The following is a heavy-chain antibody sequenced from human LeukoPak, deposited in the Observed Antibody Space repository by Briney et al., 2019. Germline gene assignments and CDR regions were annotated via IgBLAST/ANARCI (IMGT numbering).Heavy chain of an antibody. CDR1: GFTFSTYW. D-gene: IGHD2-2*01. CDR3: ATYSSSNGREFQY. CDR2: IKQDGIEI. V-gene: IGHV3-7*01. Sequence: GGSLRLSCAASGFTFSTYWMIWGRQAPGKGLEWVASIKQDGIEIYYVDSVKGRFTISRDNAKNSLYLQMNSLRAEDTAVYYCATYSSSNGREFQYWGQGTLVTVSS. J-gene: IGHJ1*01.